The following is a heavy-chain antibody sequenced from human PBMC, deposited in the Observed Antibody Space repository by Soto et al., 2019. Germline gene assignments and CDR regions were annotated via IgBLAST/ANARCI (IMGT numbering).Heavy chain of an antibody. J-gene: IGHJ4*02. Sequence: PGGSRRLSCAASGLTFSNAWKNWVRQAPGTGLEWVGRIKSKTDGGTTDYAAPVKGRFTIARDDSKNTRHLQMNSRKTEDTAVYYCTTDPPPANYDFWSGYYPLDYWAREPWSPSPQ. V-gene: IGHV3-15*07. CDR3: TTDPPPANYDFWSGYYPLDY. CDR1: GLTFSNAW. CDR2: IKSKTDGGTT. D-gene: IGHD3-3*01.